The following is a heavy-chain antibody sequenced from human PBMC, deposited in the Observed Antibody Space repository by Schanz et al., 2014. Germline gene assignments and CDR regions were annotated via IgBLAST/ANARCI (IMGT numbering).Heavy chain of an antibody. D-gene: IGHD3-10*01. CDR2: NSAGTT. Sequence: ESGGGLIQPGGSLRLSCVVSGFSVSNTYMHWVRQPPGKGLEWVSVNSAGTTYYADSVKGRFTFSRDSSKNTVYLQMDSLRADDTSVYYCARGRGYIIGQWGQGILVTVSS. CDR3: ARGRGYIIGQ. J-gene: IGHJ4*02. V-gene: IGHV3-53*01. CDR1: GFSVSNTY.